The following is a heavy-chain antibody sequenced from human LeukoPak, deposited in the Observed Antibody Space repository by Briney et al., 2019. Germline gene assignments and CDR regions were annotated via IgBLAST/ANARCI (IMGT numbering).Heavy chain of an antibody. V-gene: IGHV3-49*04. CDR2: IRSKAYGGTT. CDR1: GLTFGDYA. J-gene: IGHJ4*02. D-gene: IGHD3-9*01. Sequence: GGSLRLSCTASGLTFGDYAMSWVRQAPGKGLEWVGFIRSKAYGGTTEYAASVKGRFTISRDDSKSIAHLQMNSLKTENTAVYYCTRYYDILTGYYTDYWGQGTVVTVSS. CDR3: TRYYDILTGYYTDY.